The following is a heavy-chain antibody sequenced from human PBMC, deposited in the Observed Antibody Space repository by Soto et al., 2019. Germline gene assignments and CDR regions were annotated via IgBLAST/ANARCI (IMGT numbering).Heavy chain of an antibody. J-gene: IGHJ5*02. CDR1: GYTFSNYG. CDR3: ARYGGDFYGSGRTVDP. CDR2: ISAYSGGT. D-gene: IGHD3-10*01. Sequence: GASVKVSCKASGYTFSNYGISWVRQAPGQGLEWMGWISAYSGGTNYAQNFQGRVTMTQDTSTSTAYMELRSLRSDDTAVYYCARYGGDFYGSGRTVDPWGQGTLVTVSS. V-gene: IGHV1-18*01.